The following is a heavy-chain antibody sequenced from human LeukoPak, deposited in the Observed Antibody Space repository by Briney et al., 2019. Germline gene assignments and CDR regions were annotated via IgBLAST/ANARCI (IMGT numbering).Heavy chain of an antibody. J-gene: IGHJ4*02. D-gene: IGHD3-3*01. CDR1: GGTFSSYA. V-gene: IGHV1-69*13. Sequence: GASVKVSCKASGGTFSSYAISWVRQAPGQGLEWMGGIIPIFGTANYAQKFQGRVTITADESTSTAYMGLSSLRSEDTAVYYCARTPPPKPYDFWSGYFDYWGQGTLVTVSS. CDR3: ARTPPPKPYDFWSGYFDY. CDR2: IIPIFGTA.